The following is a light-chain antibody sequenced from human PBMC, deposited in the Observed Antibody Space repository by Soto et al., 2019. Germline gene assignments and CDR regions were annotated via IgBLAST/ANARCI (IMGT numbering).Light chain of an antibody. CDR2: RND. J-gene: IGLJ3*02. CDR3: AAWDDSLSGSMM. V-gene: IGLV1-47*01. CDR1: TSDIGSNY. Sequence: QSVLTQPPSASGTPGQRVTISCSGSTSDIGSNYVYWYQQLPGMAPKLLIYRNDQRPSGVPDRFSGSKSGTSASLAISGLRSEDEADYYCAAWDDSLSGSMMFRGGTKLTVL.